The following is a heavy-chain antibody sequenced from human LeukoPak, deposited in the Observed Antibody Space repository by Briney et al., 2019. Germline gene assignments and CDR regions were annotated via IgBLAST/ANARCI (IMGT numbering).Heavy chain of an antibody. CDR3: ARRQRYYDSSGYRALDI. Sequence: SETLSLTCTVSGGSISSYYWSWIRQPPGKGLEWIGYIYYSGSTYYNPSLKSRVTISVDTSKNQFSLKLSSVTAADTAVYYCARRQRYYDSSGYRALDIWGQGTMVTVSS. CDR2: IYYSGST. CDR1: GGSISSYY. D-gene: IGHD3-22*01. J-gene: IGHJ3*02. V-gene: IGHV4-59*08.